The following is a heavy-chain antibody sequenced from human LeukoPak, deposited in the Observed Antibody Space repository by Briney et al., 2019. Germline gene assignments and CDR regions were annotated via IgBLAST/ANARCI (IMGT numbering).Heavy chain of an antibody. CDR2: IESDGTRT. Sequence: GGSLRLSCAAPGITLSDYWMYWVRQGPGKGLVHVSRIESDGTRTTYADSVKGRFTISRDNAKNTMYLQMNSLRAEDTAVYYCVRGGHRLDIETSHYYYGLDVWGQGTTVTVSS. V-gene: IGHV3-74*03. CDR1: GITLSDYW. CDR3: VRGGHRLDIETSHYYYGLDV. D-gene: IGHD2-2*03. J-gene: IGHJ6*02.